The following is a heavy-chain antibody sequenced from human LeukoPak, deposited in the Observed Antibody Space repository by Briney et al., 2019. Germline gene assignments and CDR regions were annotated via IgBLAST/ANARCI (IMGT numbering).Heavy chain of an antibody. V-gene: IGHV1-8*03. J-gene: IGHJ6*03. Sequence: ASVKVPCKASGYTFTSYDINWVRQATGQGLEWMGWMNPNSGNTGYAQKFQGRVTITRNTSISTAYMELSSLRSEDTAVYYCARGSGSGWYGYYYYYMDVWGKGTTVTVSS. CDR1: GYTFTSYD. D-gene: IGHD6-19*01. CDR2: MNPNSGNT. CDR3: ARGSGSGWYGYYYYYMDV.